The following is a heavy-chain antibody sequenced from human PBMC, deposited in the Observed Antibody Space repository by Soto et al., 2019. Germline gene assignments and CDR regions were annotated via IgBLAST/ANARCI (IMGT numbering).Heavy chain of an antibody. CDR1: GYFINNGYY. D-gene: IGHD5-18*01. CDR2: IYPTGTT. Sequence: PSETLSLTCAVSGYFINNGYYWDWIRQPPGKGLEWIGSIYPTGTTYYNPSLKSRVTISVDTSKNHFSLKLTSVTAADTAVYYCARDRGFYVDTAMIMDVWGQGTTVTVSS. CDR3: ARDRGFYVDTAMIMDV. J-gene: IGHJ6*02. V-gene: IGHV4-38-2*02.